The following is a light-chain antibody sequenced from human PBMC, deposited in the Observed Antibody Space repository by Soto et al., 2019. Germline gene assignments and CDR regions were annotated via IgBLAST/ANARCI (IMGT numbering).Light chain of an antibody. CDR2: GAS. Sequence: EIVLTQSPGTLSLSPGEGATLSCRASQSVSSSSLTWYQQKRGQAPRLLIYGASTRATGIPDRISGSGSGSDFTLTISRLEPEDFAVYYCNQYHSSFTFGGGTKVEIK. CDR3: NQYHSSFT. CDR1: QSVSSSS. V-gene: IGKV3-20*01. J-gene: IGKJ4*01.